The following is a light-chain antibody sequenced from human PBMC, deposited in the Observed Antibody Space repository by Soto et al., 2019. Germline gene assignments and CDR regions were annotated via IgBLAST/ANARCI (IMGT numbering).Light chain of an antibody. CDR1: ISDVGAYNY. J-gene: IGLJ1*01. CDR2: DVS. Sequence: QSVLTQPASVSGSPGQSITIPCTGSISDVGAYNYVSWHQQHPGKAPKLIISDVSHRPSGVSSRFSGSKSGNTASLIISGLQAEDEADYYCSSFTRSVPTYVFGTGTKVTVL. CDR3: SSFTRSVPTYV. V-gene: IGLV2-14*01.